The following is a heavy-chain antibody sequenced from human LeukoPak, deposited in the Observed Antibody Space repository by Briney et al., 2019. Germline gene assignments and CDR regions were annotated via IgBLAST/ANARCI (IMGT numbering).Heavy chain of an antibody. CDR3: AREVSDFRYYMDV. D-gene: IGHD3-3*01. CDR2: IYSGGST. J-gene: IGHJ6*03. V-gene: IGHV3-66*02. CDR1: EFTVSSNY. Sequence: GGSLRLSCAASEFTVSSNYMSWVRQAPGKGLEWVSVIYSGGSTYYADSVKGRFTISRDNSKNTLYLQMNSLRAEDTAVYYCAREVSDFRYYMDVWGKGTTVTVSS.